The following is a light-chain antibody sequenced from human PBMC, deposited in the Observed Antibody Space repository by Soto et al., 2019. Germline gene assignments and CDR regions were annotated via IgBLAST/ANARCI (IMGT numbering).Light chain of an antibody. Sequence: IQMTQFPSSLSASVGDRVTITCRASQDIRSDLGWYQQRPGKAPKLLIYATSSLQSGVPSRFSGSGSGTDFTLTISSLQPEDFATYYCLQDYSYPLTFGGGTKVDIK. CDR2: ATS. CDR3: LQDYSYPLT. V-gene: IGKV1-6*01. CDR1: QDIRSD. J-gene: IGKJ4*01.